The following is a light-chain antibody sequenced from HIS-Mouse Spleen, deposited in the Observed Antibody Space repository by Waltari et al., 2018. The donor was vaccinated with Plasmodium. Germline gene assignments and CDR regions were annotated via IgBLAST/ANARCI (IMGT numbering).Light chain of an antibody. J-gene: IGKJ1*01. CDR3: QQSYSTWT. CDR1: KSISSY. CDR2: AAS. Sequence: DIQLTQSPSSLSASVGYSVTITCRASKSISSYLNWYQQKPGKAPKLLIYAASSLQSGVPSRFSGSGSGTDFTLTISSLQPEDFATYYCQQSYSTWTFGQGTKVEIK. V-gene: IGKV1-39*01.